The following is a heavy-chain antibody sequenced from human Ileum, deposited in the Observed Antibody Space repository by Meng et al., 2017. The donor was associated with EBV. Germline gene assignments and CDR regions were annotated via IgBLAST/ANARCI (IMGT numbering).Heavy chain of an antibody. V-gene: IGHV1-3*01. CDR2: IIVGTGRT. CDR1: GFTFTDYV. CDR3: ARDSVIAAGSYCDY. Sequence: QVHPVQSGAEVTQPGASVKVSCKASGFTFTDYVIQWVRQAPGQRPEWMGWIIVGTGRTEYSQNLQGRVTITWDTSASTAYMELSSLRSEDTAVYYCARDSVIAAGSYCDYWGQGALVTVSS. J-gene: IGHJ4*02. D-gene: IGHD6-13*01.